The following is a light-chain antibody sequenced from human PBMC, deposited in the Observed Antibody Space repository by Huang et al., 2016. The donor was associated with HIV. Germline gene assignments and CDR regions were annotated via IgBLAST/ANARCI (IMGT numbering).Light chain of an antibody. Sequence: EIVLTQSPGTLSLSPGERATLSCRASQTVSRNDVAWYQQKPGQAPRLRIYRAASRATGIPDRFSGSGSETDFTLSINRLEPEDFAVYFCQQCGRSPWTFGQGTKVEIK. CDR1: QTVSRND. CDR2: RAA. V-gene: IGKV3-20*01. J-gene: IGKJ1*01. CDR3: QQCGRSPWT.